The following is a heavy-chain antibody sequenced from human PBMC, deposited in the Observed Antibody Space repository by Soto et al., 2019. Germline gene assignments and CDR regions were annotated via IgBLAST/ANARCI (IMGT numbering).Heavy chain of an antibody. V-gene: IGHV3-48*02. Sequence: EVQLVESGGALVQPGGSLRLSCAASGFKFNIYSMNWVRQAPGKGLEWSAYITSDTKTIKYGDSVKGRFTIPRDNAKNSVYLQMNSLSDEDTAVYYCARSVEGHFDYWGQGTVVTVSS. D-gene: IGHD6-19*01. CDR3: ARSVEGHFDY. CDR1: GFKFNIYS. CDR2: ITSDTKTI. J-gene: IGHJ4*02.